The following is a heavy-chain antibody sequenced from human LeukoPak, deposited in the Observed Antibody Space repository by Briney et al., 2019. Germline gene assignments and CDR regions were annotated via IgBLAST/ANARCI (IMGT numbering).Heavy chain of an antibody. CDR2: IYPGDSGI. J-gene: IGHJ4*02. D-gene: IGHD3-22*01. Sequence: GESLKISCKGSGYSFTSYWIGWVPQMPGKGLEWMGIIYPGDSGIRYSPSFQGQVTISADKSISTAYLQWSSLKASDTAMYYCATSSWSYYDSSGYYRDYWGQGTLVTVSS. CDR3: ATSSWSYYDSSGYYRDY. CDR1: GYSFTSYW. V-gene: IGHV5-51*01.